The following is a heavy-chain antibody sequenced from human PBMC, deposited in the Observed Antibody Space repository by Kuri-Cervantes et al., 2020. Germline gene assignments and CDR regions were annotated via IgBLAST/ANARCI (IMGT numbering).Heavy chain of an antibody. Sequence: GESLKISCAASGFTFSDYYMSWIRQAPGKGLEWVSYISSSGSTIYYADSVKGRFTISRDNAKNSLYLQMNSLRAEETAVYYCARARPAVAGSSHDPLDIWGQGTMVTVSS. CDR3: ARARPAVAGSSHDPLDI. D-gene: IGHD6-19*01. J-gene: IGHJ3*02. V-gene: IGHV3-11*04. CDR2: ISSSGSTI. CDR1: GFTFSDYY.